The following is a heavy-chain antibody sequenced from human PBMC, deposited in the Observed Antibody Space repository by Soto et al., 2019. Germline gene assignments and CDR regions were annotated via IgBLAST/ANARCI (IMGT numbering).Heavy chain of an antibody. D-gene: IGHD6-13*01. V-gene: IGHV4-59*08. CDR2: IYYSGTT. CDR1: GDSIRNYY. Sequence: SETLSLTCTVPGDSIRNYYWNWIRQPPGKGLEWIGYIYYSGTTSYNPSLKSRVTISVDTSNNQFSLRLRSVTAADTAVYYCARREGSSYQNWFDPWGQGTLVTVSS. CDR3: ARREGSSYQNWFDP. J-gene: IGHJ5*02.